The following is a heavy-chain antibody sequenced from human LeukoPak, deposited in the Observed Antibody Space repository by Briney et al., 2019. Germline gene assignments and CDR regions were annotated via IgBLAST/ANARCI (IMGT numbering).Heavy chain of an antibody. Sequence: GGSLRLSCAASGFTFSNYAMNWVRQTPGKGLEWVSGISGGGGSTDYADSVKGRLTISRDNSKNTLYLQMNSLRDDDTAVYYCVRGVGVSRFNYFDPWGQGTLVTVSS. CDR1: GFTFSNYA. D-gene: IGHD1-26*01. CDR3: VRGVGVSRFNYFDP. CDR2: ISGGGGST. V-gene: IGHV3-23*01. J-gene: IGHJ5*02.